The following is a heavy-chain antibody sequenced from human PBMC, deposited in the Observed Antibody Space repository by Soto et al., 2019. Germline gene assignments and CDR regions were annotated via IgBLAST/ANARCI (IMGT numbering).Heavy chain of an antibody. CDR1: GYNFNNYW. CDR2: IYPDDSDT. J-gene: IGHJ4*02. V-gene: IGHV5-51*01. Sequence: GESLKISCKASGYNFNNYWIGWVRQMPEKGLEWMGFIYPDDSDTKYSPSFQGQVTISVDKSITTASLQWSSLKASDTAMYYCVRIPFAATGFYFDYWAQGTLVTVSS. D-gene: IGHD6-13*01. CDR3: VRIPFAATGFYFDY.